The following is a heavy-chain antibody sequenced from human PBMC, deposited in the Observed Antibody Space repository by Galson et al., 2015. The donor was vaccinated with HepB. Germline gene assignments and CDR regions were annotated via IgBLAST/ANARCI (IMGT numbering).Heavy chain of an antibody. V-gene: IGHV3-30-3*01. Sequence: SLRLSCAASGFTFSRYAMHWVRQAPGKGLEWVAVISYDGSNKYYADSVKGRFTISRDNSKNTLYLQMNSLRAEDTAVYYCARDPVDDYSLEEVGYYFDYCGQVTLVTVSS. D-gene: IGHD4-11*01. J-gene: IGHJ4*02. CDR1: GFTFSRYA. CDR3: ARDPVDDYSLEEVGYYFDY. CDR2: ISYDGSNK.